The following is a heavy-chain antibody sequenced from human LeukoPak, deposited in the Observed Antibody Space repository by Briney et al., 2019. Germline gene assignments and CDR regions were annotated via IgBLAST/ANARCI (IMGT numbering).Heavy chain of an antibody. CDR1: GYTFTGYY. J-gene: IGHJ5*02. CDR3: ARGWFGELFLRNWFDP. V-gene: IGHV1-2*02. CDR2: INPNSGGT. D-gene: IGHD3-10*01. Sequence: GASVKVSCKASGYTFTGYYMHWVRQAPGQGLEWMGWINPNSGGTNYAQKFQGRVTMTRDTSINTAYMELSRLTSDDTAVYYCARGWFGELFLRNWFDPWGQGTLVTVSS.